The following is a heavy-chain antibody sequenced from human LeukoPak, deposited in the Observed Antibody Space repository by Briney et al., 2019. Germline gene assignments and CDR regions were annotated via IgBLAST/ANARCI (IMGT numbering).Heavy chain of an antibody. J-gene: IGHJ4*02. CDR1: GGSFSGYY. CDR3: ARAPRKLGYCSSASCYGGYDY. V-gene: IGHV4-34*01. D-gene: IGHD2-2*01. Sequence: SETLSLTCAVYGGSFSGYYWSWIRQPPGKGLEWIGEVNHSGSTNYNPSLKSRVTISVDTSKNQFSLKLSSVTAADTAVYYCARAPRKLGYCSSASCYGGYDYWGQGTLVTVSS. CDR2: VNHSGST.